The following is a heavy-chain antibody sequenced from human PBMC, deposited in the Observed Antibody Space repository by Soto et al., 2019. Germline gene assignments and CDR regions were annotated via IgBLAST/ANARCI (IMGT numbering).Heavy chain of an antibody. CDR3: ARGSRVVPGLGVTTFYPFDY. CDR1: GGTFSSYA. J-gene: IGHJ4*02. Sequence: SVKVSCKASGGTFSSYAISWVRQAPGQGLEWMGGIIPIFGTANYAQKFQGRVTITADESTSTAYMELSSLRSEDTAVYYCARGSRVVPGLGVTTFYPFDYWRQRTLVTVSS. CDR2: IIPIFGTA. D-gene: IGHD3-16*01. V-gene: IGHV1-69*13.